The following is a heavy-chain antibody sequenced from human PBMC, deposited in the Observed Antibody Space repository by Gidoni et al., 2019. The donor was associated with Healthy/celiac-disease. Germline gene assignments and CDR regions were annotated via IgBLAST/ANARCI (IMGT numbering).Heavy chain of an antibody. CDR2: INHSGST. Sequence: QVQLQQWGAGLLKPSETLSLTCAVYGGSFSGYYWSWIRQPPGKGLEWIGEINHSGSTNYNPSLKSRVTISVDTSKNQFSLKLSSVTAADTAVYYCARGGGSYYRGYWGQGTLVTVSS. CDR1: GGSFSGYY. CDR3: ARGGGSYYRGY. J-gene: IGHJ4*02. V-gene: IGHV4-34*01. D-gene: IGHD1-26*01.